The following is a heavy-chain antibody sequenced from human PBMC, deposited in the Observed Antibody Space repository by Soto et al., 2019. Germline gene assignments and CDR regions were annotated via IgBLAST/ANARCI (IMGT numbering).Heavy chain of an antibody. CDR2: IYYSGST. CDR1: GGSISSSSDY. J-gene: IGHJ6*02. CDR3: ARSDFWSGYLDGMDV. D-gene: IGHD3-3*01. Sequence: XETLSLTFTVSGGSISSSSDYWGWIRQPPGKGLEWIGSIYYSGSTYYNPSLKSRVTISVDTSKNQFSLKLSSVTAADTAVYYCARSDFWSGYLDGMDVWGQGTTVTVSS. V-gene: IGHV4-39*01.